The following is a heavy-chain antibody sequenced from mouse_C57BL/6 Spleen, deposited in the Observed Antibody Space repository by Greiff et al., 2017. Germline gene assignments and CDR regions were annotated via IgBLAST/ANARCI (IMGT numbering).Heavy chain of an antibody. CDR1: GYSITSGYY. D-gene: IGHD1-1*01. Sequence: DVQLQESGPGLVKPSQSLSLTCSVTGYSITSGYYWNWIRQFPGNKLEWMGYISYDGSNNYNPSLKNRISLTRDTSKNQFFLKLNSVTTEDTATYYCAREGFTTVVATQEGWGTGTTVTVSS. J-gene: IGHJ1*03. V-gene: IGHV3-6*01. CDR2: ISYDGSN. CDR3: AREGFTTVVATQEG.